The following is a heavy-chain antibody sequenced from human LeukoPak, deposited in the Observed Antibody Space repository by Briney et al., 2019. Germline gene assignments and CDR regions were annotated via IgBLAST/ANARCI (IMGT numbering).Heavy chain of an antibody. D-gene: IGHD3-9*01. CDR3: ARVEGDILTGYHFDY. Sequence: PSETLSLTCTVSGGSISSSSYYWGWIRQPPGKGLEWIGSIYYSGSTYYNPSLKSRVTISVDTSKNQFSLKLSSVTAADTAVYYCARVEGDILTGYHFDYWGQGTLVTVSS. V-gene: IGHV4-39*07. J-gene: IGHJ4*02. CDR2: IYYSGST. CDR1: GGSISSSSYY.